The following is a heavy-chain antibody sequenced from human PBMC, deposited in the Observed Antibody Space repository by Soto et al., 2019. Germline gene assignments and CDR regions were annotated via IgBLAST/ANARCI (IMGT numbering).Heavy chain of an antibody. Sequence: PSETLSRTCAVSGGSISSGGYSCSWIRQPPGKGLELIGYIYHSGSTYYNPSLKSRVTISVDRYKNQFSLKVNSLTAADTAVYYCASRDPGTSVEHWGKGTSVTVSS. J-gene: IGHJ5*02. V-gene: IGHV4-30-2*01. CDR2: IYHSGST. CDR1: GGSISSGGYS. D-gene: IGHD1-7*01. CDR3: ASRDPGTSVEH.